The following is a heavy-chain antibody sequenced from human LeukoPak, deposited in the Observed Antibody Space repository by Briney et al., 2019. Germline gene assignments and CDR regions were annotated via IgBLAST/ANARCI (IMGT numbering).Heavy chain of an antibody. J-gene: IGHJ4*02. V-gene: IGHV3-21*01. Sequence: GGSLRLSCAASGFTFSSYSMNWVRQAPGKGLEWVSSISSNSSYIYYADSVKGRFTISRDNAKNSLYLQMNSLRAEDTAVYYCARDHYDYVWGSPPFDYWGQGTLVTVSS. CDR1: GFTFSSYS. CDR2: ISSNSSYI. D-gene: IGHD3-16*01. CDR3: ARDHYDYVWGSPPFDY.